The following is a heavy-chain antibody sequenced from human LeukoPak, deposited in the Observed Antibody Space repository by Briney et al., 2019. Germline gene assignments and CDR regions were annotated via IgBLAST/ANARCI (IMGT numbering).Heavy chain of an antibody. CDR1: GFTFSSYS. CDR2: ISSSSSYI. V-gene: IGHV3-21*01. Sequence: GGSLRLSCAASGFTFSSYSMNWVRQAPGKGLEWVSSISSSSSYIYYADSVKGRFTISRDNAKNSLYLQMNSLRAEDTAVYYCARDWYSSSSGDAFDIWGQGTMVTVSS. J-gene: IGHJ3*02. CDR3: ARDWYSSSSGDAFDI. D-gene: IGHD6-6*01.